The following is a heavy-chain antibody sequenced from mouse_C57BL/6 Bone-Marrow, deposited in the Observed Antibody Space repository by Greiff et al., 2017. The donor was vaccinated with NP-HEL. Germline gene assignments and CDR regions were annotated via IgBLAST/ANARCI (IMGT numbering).Heavy chain of an antibody. D-gene: IGHD1-1*01. CDR1: GYTFTSYW. CDR2: IDNNSGST. J-gene: IGHJ3*01. CDR3: AGYYYGSSGWFAY. Sequence: VQLQQSGAELVKPGASVKLSCKASGYTFTSYWMHWVKQRPGKRLEWSGRIDNNSGSTNYNEKFKSKATLTVDKSSSTDYMQLSSLKSEDSAVYYCAGYYYGSSGWFAYWGQGTLVTVSA. V-gene: IGHV1-64*01.